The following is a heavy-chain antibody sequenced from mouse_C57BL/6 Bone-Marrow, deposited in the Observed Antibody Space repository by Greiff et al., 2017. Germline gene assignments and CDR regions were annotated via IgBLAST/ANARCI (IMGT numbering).Heavy chain of an antibody. Sequence: EVMLVESGPGLAKPSQTLSLTCSVSGYSFTSYYLNWIRQSPGNKLEYIGYICSCGSTYYNPPIKSRISITRDTSKNQYKLQLNAMTTEATVTYYCARGGVWNFEVWGTGTTVTVSS. CDR3: ARGGVWNFEV. J-gene: IGHJ1*03. V-gene: IGHV3-8*01. CDR1: GYSFTSYY. CDR2: ICSCGST.